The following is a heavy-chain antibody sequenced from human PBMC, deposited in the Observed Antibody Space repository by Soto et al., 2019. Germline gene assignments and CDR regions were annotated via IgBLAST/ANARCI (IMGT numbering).Heavy chain of an antibody. Sequence: EVQLVESGGGLVQPGRSLRLSCAASGFTFDDYAMHWVRQAPGKGLECVSGISWNSGSIGYADSLKGRFTISRDNAKNSLYLQMNSLRAEDTALYYCAKSHTGSGWPYYFDYGGQGTLVTVSS. CDR1: GFTFDDYA. V-gene: IGHV3-9*01. J-gene: IGHJ4*02. CDR3: AKSHTGSGWPYYFDY. CDR2: ISWNSGSI. D-gene: IGHD6-19*01.